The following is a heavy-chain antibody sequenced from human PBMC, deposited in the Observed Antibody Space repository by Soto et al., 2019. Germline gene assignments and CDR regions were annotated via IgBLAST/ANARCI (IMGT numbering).Heavy chain of an antibody. J-gene: IGHJ4*02. CDR2: INPSGGST. Sequence: ASVKVSCKASGYTFTSYYMHWVRQAPGQGLEWMGIINPSGGSTSYAQKFQGRVTMTRDTSTSTVYMELSSLRSEDTAVYYCAKDHRLYYDILIGLFDYWGQGTLVTVSS. CDR3: AKDHRLYYDILIGLFDY. V-gene: IGHV1-46*01. CDR1: GYTFTSYY. D-gene: IGHD3-9*01.